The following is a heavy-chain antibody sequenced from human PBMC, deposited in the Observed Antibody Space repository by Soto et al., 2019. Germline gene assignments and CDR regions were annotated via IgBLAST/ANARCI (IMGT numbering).Heavy chain of an antibody. Sequence: SETLSLTCTVSGGSISSYYWSWIRQPPGKGLEWIGYIYYSGSTNYNPSLKSRVTISVDTSKNQFPLKLSSVTAADTAVYYCARPISGTTPDAFDIWGQGTMVTVSS. CDR2: IYYSGST. V-gene: IGHV4-59*01. CDR1: GGSISSYY. D-gene: IGHD1-7*01. J-gene: IGHJ3*02. CDR3: ARPISGTTPDAFDI.